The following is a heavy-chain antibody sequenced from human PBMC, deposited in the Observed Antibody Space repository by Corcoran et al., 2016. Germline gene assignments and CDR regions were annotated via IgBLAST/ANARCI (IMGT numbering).Heavy chain of an antibody. CDR3: ARQDYYGSGSYFYFDY. CDR1: GYSFTSYW. V-gene: IGHV5-51*01. CDR2: IYPGDSDT. Sequence: EVQLVQSGAEVKKPGESLKISCKGSGYSFTSYWIGWVRQMPGKGQEWMGIIYPGDSDTRYSPSFQGKVTLSADKSISTAYMQRSSLKASDTAMYYCARQDYYGSGSYFYFDYWGQGTLVTVSS. J-gene: IGHJ4*02. D-gene: IGHD3-10*01.